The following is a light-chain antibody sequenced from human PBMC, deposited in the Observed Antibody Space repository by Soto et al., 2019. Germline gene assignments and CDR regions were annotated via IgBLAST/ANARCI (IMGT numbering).Light chain of an antibody. Sequence: DIVMTQSPLSLPVTPGEPASISCRSSQSLLHSNGYNYLDWYLQKPVQSPQLLIYLGSNRASGVTERLSGSGSGTDFTLKISRVEAEDVGVYYCMQALQTPSIFTFGPGPKVDIK. CDR2: LGS. CDR3: MQALQTPSIFT. V-gene: IGKV2-28*01. CDR1: QSLLHSNGYNY. J-gene: IGKJ3*01.